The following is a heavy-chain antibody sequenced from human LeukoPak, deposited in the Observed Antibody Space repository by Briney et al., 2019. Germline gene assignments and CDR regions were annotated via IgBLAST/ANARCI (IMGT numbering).Heavy chain of an antibody. CDR1: GFTFSNYW. V-gene: IGHV3-74*01. D-gene: IGHD3-16*01. J-gene: IGHJ1*01. CDR2: INSDESIS. Sequence: GGSLRLSCEASGFTFSNYWMHWVRQPPNQGLMWVAHINSDESISDYADPVNGRFTISRDNTTNTLYLQRNSLRAEDTAVCFCLYGGCFQYWGKAPWSPSPQ. CDR3: LYGGCFQY.